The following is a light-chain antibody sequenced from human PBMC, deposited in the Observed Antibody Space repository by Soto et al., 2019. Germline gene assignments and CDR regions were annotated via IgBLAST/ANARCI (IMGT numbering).Light chain of an antibody. V-gene: IGLV1-40*01. Sequence: QSVLTQPPSVSGAPGQRVTISCTGSSSNIGAGYDVQWYQQLPGTAPKLLIYANSNRPSGVPDRFSGSKSGTSASLAITGLQAEDEADYYCCSYAGSYTFVFGTGTKVTVL. CDR1: SSNIGAGYD. CDR2: ANS. CDR3: CSYAGSYTFV. J-gene: IGLJ1*01.